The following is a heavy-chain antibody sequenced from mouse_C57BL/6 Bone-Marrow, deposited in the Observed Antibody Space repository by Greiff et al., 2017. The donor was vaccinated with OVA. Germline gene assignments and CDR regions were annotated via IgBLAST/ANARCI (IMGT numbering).Heavy chain of an antibody. J-gene: IGHJ2*01. Sequence: VQLQQSGPELVKPGASVKISCTASGYAFSSSWMNWVKQRPGKGLAWLGRIYPGDGDTKYNGKFKGKATLTADKSSSTAYMQLSSLTSEDSEVYFCARSGGNYRYFDYWGQGPTLTVSS. CDR3: ARSGGNYRYFDY. D-gene: IGHD2-1*01. CDR1: GYAFSSSW. V-gene: IGHV1-82*01. CDR2: IYPGDGDT.